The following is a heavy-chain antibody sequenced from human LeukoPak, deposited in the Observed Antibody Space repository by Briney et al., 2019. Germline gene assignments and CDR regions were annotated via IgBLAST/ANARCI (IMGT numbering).Heavy chain of an antibody. V-gene: IGHV4-34*01. J-gene: IGHJ5*02. Sequence: SETLSLTCSAYGGSFSGYYWNCIRQPQGKGLESIGEIHQSGSTNYNLSLKSRVTISVDTSKNQFSLKLSSVTAADTAVYYCARGRAAAHRFDPWGQGTLVTVSS. CDR2: IHQSGST. CDR3: ARGRAAAHRFDP. CDR1: GGSFSGYY. D-gene: IGHD2-2*01.